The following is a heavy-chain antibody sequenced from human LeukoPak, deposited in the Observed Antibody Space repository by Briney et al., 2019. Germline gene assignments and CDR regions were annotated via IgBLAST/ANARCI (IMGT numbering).Heavy chain of an antibody. CDR3: ARDPYSGYEYFDY. CDR2: ISSSGSTI. CDR1: GFTFSSYE. V-gene: IGHV3-48*03. J-gene: IGHJ4*02. D-gene: IGHD5-12*01. Sequence: GGSLRLSCAASGFTFSSYEMNWVRPAPGKGLEWVSYISSSGSTIYYADSVKGRFTISRDNAKNSLYLQMNSLRAEDTAVYYCARDPYSGYEYFDYWGQGTLVTVSS.